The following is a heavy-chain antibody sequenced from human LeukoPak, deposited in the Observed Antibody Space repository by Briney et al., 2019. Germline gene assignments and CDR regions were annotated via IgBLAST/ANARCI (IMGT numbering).Heavy chain of an antibody. D-gene: IGHD2-2*01. CDR1: GFTFSSYG. J-gene: IGHJ4*02. CDR3: ARDCSSTSCYEGFDY. V-gene: IGHV3-30*19. Sequence: PGGSLRLSCAASGFTFSSYGMHWVRQAPGKGLEWVAVISYDGSNKYYADSVKGRFTISRDNSKNTLYLQMNSLRAEDTAVYYCARDCSSTSCYEGFDYWGQGTLVTVST. CDR2: ISYDGSNK.